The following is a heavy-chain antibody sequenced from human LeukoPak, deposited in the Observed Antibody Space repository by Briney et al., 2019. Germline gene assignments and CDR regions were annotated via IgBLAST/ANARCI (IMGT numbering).Heavy chain of an antibody. CDR2: ITSGGST. CDR3: AKVLIAAAGTYYYMDV. CDR1: GFTFSSYA. J-gene: IGHJ6*03. D-gene: IGHD6-13*01. V-gene: IGHV3-23*01. Sequence: GGSQRLSRAASGFTFSSYAMSWVRQAPGKELEWVSAITSGGSTYYADSVKGRFTISRDNSKNTLYLQMNSLRAEDTAVYYWAKVLIAAAGTYYYMDVWGKGTTVTVSS.